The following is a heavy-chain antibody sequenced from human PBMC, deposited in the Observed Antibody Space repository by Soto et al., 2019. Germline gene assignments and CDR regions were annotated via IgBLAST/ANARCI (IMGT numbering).Heavy chain of an antibody. CDR2: IRTKTEGDTT. V-gene: IGHV3-15*07. CDR3: TTGSVEGY. J-gene: IGHJ4*02. CDR1: DVTISNAW. D-gene: IGHD1-1*01. Sequence: EVQLEQSGGGLVKPGGSLRLSCAVSDVTISNAWMNWVRQGPGKGLEWVGRIRTKTEGDTTDYAEPVKGRFTISRDDSKNTLYLQMNSLKIDDTAMYYCTTGSVEGYWGQGTLVTVSS.